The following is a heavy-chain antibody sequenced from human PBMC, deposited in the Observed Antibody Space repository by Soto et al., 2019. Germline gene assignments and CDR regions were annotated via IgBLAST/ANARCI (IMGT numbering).Heavy chain of an antibody. J-gene: IGHJ6*02. Sequence: PGESLKISCKGSGYSFTSYWISWVRQMPGKGLEWMGRIDPSDSYTNYSPSFQGNVTISADKPISTAYLQLSSLKASDTAMYYCARRRIAAAGTYYYYGMDVWGQGTTVTVSS. CDR2: IDPSDSYT. CDR1: GYSFTSYW. D-gene: IGHD6-13*01. CDR3: ARRRIAAAGTYYYYGMDV. V-gene: IGHV5-10-1*01.